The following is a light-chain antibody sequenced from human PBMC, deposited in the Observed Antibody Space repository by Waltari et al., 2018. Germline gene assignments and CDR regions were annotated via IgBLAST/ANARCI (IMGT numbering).Light chain of an antibody. CDR1: QGISIN. CDR2: AAS. J-gene: IGKJ1*01. CDR3: QQYDNWPPWT. V-gene: IGKV3-15*01. Sequence: EIAMTQSPVTLSVSPGDTATLSCRASQGISINLAWYQQKPGQAPRLLIYAASTRASGIPARFSGSGSGTEFTLTISSLQSEDFAVYYCQQYDNWPPWTFGQGTKVEI.